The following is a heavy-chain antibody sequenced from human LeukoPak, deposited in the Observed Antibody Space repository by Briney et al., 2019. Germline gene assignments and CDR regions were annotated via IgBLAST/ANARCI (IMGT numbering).Heavy chain of an antibody. CDR2: ISGSGGST. D-gene: IGHD4-23*01. CDR3: AKDGTTVVRGLFDK. CDR1: GFTFSSYA. Sequence: GGSLRLSCAASGFTFSSYAMIWVRQAPGKGLEWVSGISGSGGSTFYADSVKGRFTISRDNSKNTLYLLINSLRAEDTAVYYCAKDGTTVVRGLFDKWGPGTMVTVSS. J-gene: IGHJ3*02. V-gene: IGHV3-23*01.